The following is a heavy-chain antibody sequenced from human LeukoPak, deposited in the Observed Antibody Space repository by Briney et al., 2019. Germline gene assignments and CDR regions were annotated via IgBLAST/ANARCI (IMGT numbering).Heavy chain of an antibody. Sequence: GGSLRLSCAASGFTFDDYGMSWVRQAPGKGLEWVSGINWNGGSTGYADSVKGRFTISRDNAKNSLYVQMNSLRAEDTAVYYCARVFGAVPFPTGEYYYYYYMDVWGKGTTVTVSS. J-gene: IGHJ6*03. CDR1: GFTFDDYG. CDR3: ARVFGAVPFPTGEYYYYYYMDV. CDR2: INWNGGST. D-gene: IGHD3-16*01. V-gene: IGHV3-20*04.